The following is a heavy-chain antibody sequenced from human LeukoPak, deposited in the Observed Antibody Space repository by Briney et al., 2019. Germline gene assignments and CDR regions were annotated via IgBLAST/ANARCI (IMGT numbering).Heavy chain of an antibody. J-gene: IGHJ4*02. CDR1: GGSTSSGGYS. CDR3: ARAIGITGTSAPDY. D-gene: IGHD1-7*01. CDR2: IYHSGST. Sequence: SETLSLTCAVSGGSTSSGGYSWSWIRQPPGKGLEWIGYIYHSGSTYYNPSLKSRVTISVDRSKNQFSLKLSSVTAADTAVYYCARAIGITGTSAPDYWGQGTLVTVSS. V-gene: IGHV4-30-2*01.